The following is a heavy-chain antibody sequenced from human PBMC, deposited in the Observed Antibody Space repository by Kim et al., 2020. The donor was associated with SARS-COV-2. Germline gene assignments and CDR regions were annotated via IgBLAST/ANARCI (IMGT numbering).Heavy chain of an antibody. Sequence: GESLKISCKGSGYSFTSYWIGWVRQMPGKGLEWMGIIYPGDSDTRYSPSFQGQVTISADKSISTAYLQWSSLKASDTAMYYCARLYSSSSRILDYYYYGMDVWGPRDHGHRLL. CDR2: IYPGDSDT. V-gene: IGHV5-51*01. CDR1: GYSFTSYW. J-gene: IGHJ6*01. D-gene: IGHD6-6*01. CDR3: ARLYSSSSRILDYYYYGMDV.